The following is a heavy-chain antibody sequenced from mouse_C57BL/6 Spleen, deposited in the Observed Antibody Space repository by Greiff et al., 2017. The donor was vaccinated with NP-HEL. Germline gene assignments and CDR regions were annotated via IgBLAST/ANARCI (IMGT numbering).Heavy chain of an antibody. Sequence: VQLQQSGAELVKPGASVKLSCKASGYTFTSYWMHWVKQRPGQGLEWIGMIHPNSGSTNYNEKFKSKATLTVDKSSSTAYMQLSSLTSEDSAVYYGARGLLRGPGFAYWGQGTRVTVSA. J-gene: IGHJ3*01. CDR3: ARGLLRGPGFAY. CDR2: IHPNSGST. V-gene: IGHV1-64*01. CDR1: GYTFTSYW. D-gene: IGHD1-1*01.